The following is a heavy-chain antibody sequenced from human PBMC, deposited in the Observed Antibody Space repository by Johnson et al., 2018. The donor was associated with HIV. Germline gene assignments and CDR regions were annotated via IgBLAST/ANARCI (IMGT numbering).Heavy chain of an antibody. J-gene: IGHJ3*02. V-gene: IGHV3-13*01. CDR3: AKGLGTGDGFDI. CDR1: GFTFSSYD. Sequence: EQLVESGGGLVQPGGSLRLSCAASGFTFSSYDMHWVRQATGKGLEWVSAIGTAGDTYYPGSVKGRFTISRENAKNTLYLQMDSLRAEDTALYYCAKGLGTGDGFDIWGQGTLVTVSS. D-gene: IGHD1-1*01. CDR2: IGTAGDT.